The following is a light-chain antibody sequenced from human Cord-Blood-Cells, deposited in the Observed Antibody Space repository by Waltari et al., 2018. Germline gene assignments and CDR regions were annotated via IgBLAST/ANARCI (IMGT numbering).Light chain of an antibody. CDR2: GAS. Sequence: EIVLTQSPGTLSLSPGERATLSCRASQSVSSSYLAWYQQKPGQAPRLLIYGASSRATGIPDRFSGSGSGTDFTLTISRREPEDFAVYYCQQYGSSTAKITFGPGTKVDIK. CDR1: QSVSSSY. V-gene: IGKV3-20*01. J-gene: IGKJ3*01. CDR3: QQYGSSTAKIT.